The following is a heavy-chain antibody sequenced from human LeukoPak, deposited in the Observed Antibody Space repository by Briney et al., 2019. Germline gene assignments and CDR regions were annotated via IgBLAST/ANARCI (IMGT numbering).Heavy chain of an antibody. V-gene: IGHV3-23*01. CDR1: GFTFSSYA. CDR3: AKDSSGSYYGKSDY. D-gene: IGHD1-26*01. J-gene: IGHJ4*02. Sequence: GGSLRLSCAASGFTFSSYAMSWVRQAPGKGLEWVSGISAGGGSTYYADSVKGRFTISRDNSKNTPSLQMNSLRGEDTAVYYCAKDSSGSYYGKSDYWGQGTLVAVSS. CDR2: ISAGGGST.